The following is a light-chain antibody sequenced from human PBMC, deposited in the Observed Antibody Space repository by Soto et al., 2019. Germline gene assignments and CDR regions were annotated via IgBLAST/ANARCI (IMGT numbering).Light chain of an antibody. V-gene: IGKV2-28*01. CDR3: MQALQTRGIT. CDR1: QSLLHSNGYNY. CDR2: LGS. J-gene: IGKJ5*01. Sequence: DIVMTQSPVSLPVTPGEPASISCRSSQSLLHSNGYNYLDWYLQKPGQSPQLLIYLGSNRASGVPDRFSGSGSGTDFTLKISRVEAEDVGVYYCMQALQTRGITFGQGTRLEIK.